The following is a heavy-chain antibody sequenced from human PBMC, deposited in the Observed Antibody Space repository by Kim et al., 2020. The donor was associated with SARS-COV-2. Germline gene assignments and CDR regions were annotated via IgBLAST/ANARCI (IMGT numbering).Heavy chain of an antibody. V-gene: IGHV1-2*02. CDR1: GYTFTNYY. CDR2: INPNSGGT. Sequence: ASVKVSCKASGYTFTNYYMHWVRQAPGQGLEWMGWINPNSGGTNYAQKFQGRVTMTRDTSISTAYMELSRLTSDDTAVFYCVRRLRIVVPAPLYYWGQGTLVTVSS. J-gene: IGHJ4*02. CDR3: VRRLRIVVPAPLYY. D-gene: IGHD2-2*01.